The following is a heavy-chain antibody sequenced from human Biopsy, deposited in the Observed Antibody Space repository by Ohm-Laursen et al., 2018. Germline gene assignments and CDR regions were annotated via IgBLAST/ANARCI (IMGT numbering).Heavy chain of an antibody. CDR2: IFYSANT. CDR1: GVSINGGRYY. D-gene: IGHD5-12*01. J-gene: IGHJ4*02. V-gene: IGHV4-31*03. Sequence: SDTLSLTCTVSGVSINGGRYYWNWIHHPPGKGLEWIGNIFYSANTYYNPSLKSRVTISVDTSKNQFSLKLSSVTAADTAVYYCARLGSGDYFPTFFDFWGQGALVTVSS. CDR3: ARLGSGDYFPTFFDF.